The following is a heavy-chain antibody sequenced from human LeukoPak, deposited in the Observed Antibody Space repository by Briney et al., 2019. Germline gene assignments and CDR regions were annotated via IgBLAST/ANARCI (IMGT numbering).Heavy chain of an antibody. CDR2: ISGSGGST. CDR3: AKGSDDSSGYYFFDY. D-gene: IGHD3-22*01. CDR1: GFTVSSNY. V-gene: IGHV3-23*01. Sequence: GGSLRLSCAASGFTVSSNYMSWVRQAPGKGLEWVSAISGSGGSTYYADSVKGRFTISRDNSKNTLYLQMNSLRAEDTAVYYCAKGSDDSSGYYFFDYWGQGTLVTVSS. J-gene: IGHJ4*02.